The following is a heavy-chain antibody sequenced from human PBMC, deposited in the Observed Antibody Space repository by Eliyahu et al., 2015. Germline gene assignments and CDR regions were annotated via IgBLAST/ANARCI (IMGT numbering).Heavy chain of an antibody. J-gene: IGHJ4*02. V-gene: IGHV3-33*01. CDR1: VFPFSRXG. CDR3: ARESSYQRGDY. Sequence: QVQLVESGGGVVQPGRSLRLSCAAXVFPFSRXGMPWVRQAPGKGLEWVAVIWYDGSKKYYADSVKGRFTISRDNSKNTLYLQMNSLRVEDTAVYYCARESSYQRGDYWGQGTLVTVSS. CDR2: IWYDGSKK. D-gene: IGHD2-2*01.